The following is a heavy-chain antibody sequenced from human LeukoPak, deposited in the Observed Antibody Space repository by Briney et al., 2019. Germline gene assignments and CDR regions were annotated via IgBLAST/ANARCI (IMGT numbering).Heavy chain of an antibody. Sequence: GGSLRLSCAASGFTFSSYSMNWVRQAPGKGLEWVSSISSSSSYIYYADSVKGRFTISRDNAKNSLYLQMNSLRAEDTAVYYCARDREYCGGDCYDPFDIWGQGTMVTVPS. CDR1: GFTFSSYS. D-gene: IGHD2-21*02. V-gene: IGHV3-21*01. CDR3: ARDREYCGGDCYDPFDI. CDR2: ISSSSSYI. J-gene: IGHJ3*02.